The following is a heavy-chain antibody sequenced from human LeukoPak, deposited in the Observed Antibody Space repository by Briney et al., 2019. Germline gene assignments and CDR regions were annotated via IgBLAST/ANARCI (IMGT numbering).Heavy chain of an antibody. J-gene: IGHJ4*02. V-gene: IGHV3-7*01. Sequence: GSLRLSCAASGFTFSGHSMTWVRQAPGEGLEWVANINLDGSERFYVDFVKGRFTISRDNADNSMYLQMNSLRAEDTAVYYCGRVIAGAIDYWGQGTLVTVSS. CDR2: INLDGSER. D-gene: IGHD6-13*01. CDR1: GFTFSGHS. CDR3: GRVIAGAIDY.